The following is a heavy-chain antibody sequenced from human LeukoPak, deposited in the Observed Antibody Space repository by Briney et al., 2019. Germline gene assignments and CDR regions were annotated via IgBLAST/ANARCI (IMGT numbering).Heavy chain of an antibody. D-gene: IGHD3-10*01. CDR2: IDPDGNT. CDR3: AKKSGSGSYPLVFDY. CDR1: GFTLSNSW. Sequence: PGGSLRLSCAASGFTLSNSWMHWVRQAPGKGLVWVSRIDPDGNTDYADSVKGRFTISRDNAKNTLYLQMNSLRAEDTAVYYCAKKSGSGSYPLVFDYWGQGTLVTVSS. J-gene: IGHJ4*02. V-gene: IGHV3-74*01.